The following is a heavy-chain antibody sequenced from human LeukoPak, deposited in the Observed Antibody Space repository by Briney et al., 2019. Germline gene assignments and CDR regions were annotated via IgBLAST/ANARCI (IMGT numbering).Heavy chain of an antibody. V-gene: IGHV1-69*13. CDR3: ARESSGYCSGGSCDWFDP. Sequence: ASVKVSCKASGGTFSSYAISWVRQAPGQGLEWMGGIIPIFGTANYAQKFQGRVTITADESTSTAYMELSSLRSEDTAVYYCARESSGYCSGGSCDWFDPWGQGTLVTVSS. J-gene: IGHJ5*02. D-gene: IGHD2-15*01. CDR1: GGTFSSYA. CDR2: IIPIFGTA.